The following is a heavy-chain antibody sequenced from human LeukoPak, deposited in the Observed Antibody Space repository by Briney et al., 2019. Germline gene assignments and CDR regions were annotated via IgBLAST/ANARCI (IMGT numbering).Heavy chain of an antibody. J-gene: IGHJ5*02. Sequence: GGSLRLSCAASGFTFSSYAMHWVRQAPGKGLEWVAVISYDGSNKYYADSVKGRFTISRDNSKNTLYLQMNSLRAEDTAVYYRARGRYSSSKGNWFDPWGQGTLVTVSS. V-gene: IGHV3-30*01. CDR1: GFTFSSYA. CDR3: ARGRYSSSKGNWFDP. CDR2: ISYDGSNK. D-gene: IGHD6-6*01.